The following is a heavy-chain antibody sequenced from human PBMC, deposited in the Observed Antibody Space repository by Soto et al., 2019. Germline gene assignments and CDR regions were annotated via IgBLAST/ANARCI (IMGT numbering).Heavy chain of an antibody. Sequence: GGSLRLSCAASGFRFSGYWMSWVRQAPGKGLEWVANVKYDGSLTYYVDSVKGRFTISRDNARNSLFLQMNSLRAEDTAMYYCARANSFNSWGQGTLVTVSS. V-gene: IGHV3-7*01. D-gene: IGHD2-21*01. J-gene: IGHJ5*01. CDR3: ARANSFNS. CDR1: GFRFSGYW. CDR2: VKYDGSLT.